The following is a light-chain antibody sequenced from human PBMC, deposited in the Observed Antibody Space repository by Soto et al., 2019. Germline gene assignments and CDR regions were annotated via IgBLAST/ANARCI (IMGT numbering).Light chain of an antibody. J-gene: IGKJ4*01. CDR3: QQYGSTPLT. Sequence: EIVLTQSPATLSFSPGERATLSCRASQSVSSNLAWYQQKPGQAPRLLIYGASTRATGIPDRFSGSGSGTDFTLTISRLEPEDFAVYSCQQYGSTPLTFGGGTKVDNK. CDR2: GAS. V-gene: IGKV3-20*01. CDR1: QSVSSN.